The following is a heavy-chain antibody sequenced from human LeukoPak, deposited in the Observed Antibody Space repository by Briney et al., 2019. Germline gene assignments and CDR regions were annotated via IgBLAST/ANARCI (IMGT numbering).Heavy chain of an antibody. CDR1: GYTFTSYD. V-gene: IGHV1-8*01. D-gene: IGHD4-17*01. J-gene: IGHJ6*02. CDR3: ARVYGLNTRMDV. CDR2: MNPNSGNT. Sequence: ASVKVSCKASGYTFTSYDINWVRQATGQGLEWMGWMNPNSGNTGYAQKFQGRVTMTRNTSISTAYMELSSLRSEDTAVYYCARVYGLNTRMDVWGQGTTVTVSS.